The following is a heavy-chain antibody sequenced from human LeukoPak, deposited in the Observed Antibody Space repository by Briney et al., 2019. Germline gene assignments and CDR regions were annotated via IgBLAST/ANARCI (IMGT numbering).Heavy chain of an antibody. V-gene: IGHV3-23*01. CDR2: ISGSGYST. J-gene: IGHJ4*02. D-gene: IGHD3-22*01. Sequence: PGGSLRLSCAASGFTFSNYAMNWVRQAPGKGLEWVSVISGSGYSTYYADSVKGRFTISRDNSKNTLYLQMNSLRAEDTAVYYCAKETYYYDSSGYYSYYFDYWGQGTLVTVSS. CDR1: GFTFSNYA. CDR3: AKETYYYDSSGYYSYYFDY.